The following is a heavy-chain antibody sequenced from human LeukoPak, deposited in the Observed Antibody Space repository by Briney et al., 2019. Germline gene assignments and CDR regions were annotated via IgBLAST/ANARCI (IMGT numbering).Heavy chain of an antibody. CDR3: ARGHYDFWSGYPY. Sequence: ASVKVSCKASGGTFSSYAISWVRQAPGQGLEWMGRIIPILGIANYAQKFQGRVTITADESTSTAYMELSSLRSEDTAVYYCARGHYDFWSGYPYWGQGTLVTVSS. CDR1: GGTFSSYA. CDR2: IIPILGIA. D-gene: IGHD3-3*01. J-gene: IGHJ4*02. V-gene: IGHV1-69*04.